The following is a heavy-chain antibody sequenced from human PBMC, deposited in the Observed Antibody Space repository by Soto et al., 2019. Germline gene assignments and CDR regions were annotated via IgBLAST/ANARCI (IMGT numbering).Heavy chain of an antibody. CDR3: ARVKSPPLAYSFRFDP. CDR1: VGTFSSYA. V-gene: IGHV1-69*13. Sequence: GASVKVSCKASVGTFSSYAISWVRQAPGQGLEWMGGIIPIFGTANYAQKFQGRVTITADESTSTAYMELSSLRSEDTAVYYCARVKSPPLAYSFRFDPWGQGTLVTVSS. D-gene: IGHD5-18*01. CDR2: IIPIFGTA. J-gene: IGHJ5*02.